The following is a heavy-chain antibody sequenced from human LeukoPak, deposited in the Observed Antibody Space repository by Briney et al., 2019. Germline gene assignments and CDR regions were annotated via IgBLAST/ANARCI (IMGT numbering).Heavy chain of an antibody. V-gene: IGHV4-59*01. CDR1: GGFNTHYY. D-gene: IGHD3-22*01. CDR3: ARGQWLPVFDF. J-gene: IGHJ4*02. CDR2: IYHSGST. Sequence: SETLSLTCSVSGGFNTHYYWSWIRQPPGKGLEWIGYIYHSGSTKYNPSLKSRVTISVDTSKNHFSLKLSSVTAADTAVYYCARGQWLPVFDFWGQGTLVTVSS.